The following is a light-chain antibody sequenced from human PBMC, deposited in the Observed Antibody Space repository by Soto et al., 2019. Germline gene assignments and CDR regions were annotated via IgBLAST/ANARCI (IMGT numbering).Light chain of an antibody. J-gene: IGLJ1*01. CDR1: SSDVGAYNY. Sequence: QSVLTQPASVSGSPGQSITISCTGTSSDVGAYNYVSWYQQYPGKAPKLIIFDVSKRPSGVSNRLSGSKSGNTASLTISGLQAEDEDDYYCLSYTSSDTYVFGTGTKLTVL. V-gene: IGLV2-14*03. CDR2: DVS. CDR3: LSYTSSDTYV.